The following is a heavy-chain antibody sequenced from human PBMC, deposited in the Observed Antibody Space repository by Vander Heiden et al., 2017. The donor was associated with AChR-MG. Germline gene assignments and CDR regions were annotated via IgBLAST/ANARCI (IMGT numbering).Heavy chain of an antibody. CDR3: TKDYHIVATFYFDY. V-gene: IGHV3-30*18. CDR2: ISYDGSNK. Sequence: QVQLVESGGGVVQPGRSLRLSCAASGFTFSSYGMHWVRQAPGKGLEWVAVISYDGSNKYYADSVKGRFTISRDNSKNTLYLQMNSLRAEDTAVYYCTKDYHIVATFYFDYWGQGTLVTVSS. CDR1: GFTFSSYG. J-gene: IGHJ4*02. D-gene: IGHD5-12*01.